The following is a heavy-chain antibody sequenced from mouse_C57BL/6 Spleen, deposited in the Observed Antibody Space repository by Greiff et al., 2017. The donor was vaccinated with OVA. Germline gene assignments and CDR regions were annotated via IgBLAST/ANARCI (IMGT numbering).Heavy chain of an antibody. V-gene: IGHV1-19*01. J-gene: IGHJ1*03. CDR1: GYTFPDYY. D-gene: IGHD1-1*02. Sequence: VQLQQSGPVLVKPGASVKMSCKASGYTFPDYYMNWVKQSHGKSLEGIGFFNPSNGGTSYNQKFKGKATLTVDKSSSTAYMELNSLTAEDSAVYYCARRGGGSYVGYFDVWGTGTTVTVSS. CDR3: ARRGGGSYVGYFDV. CDR2: FNPSNGGT.